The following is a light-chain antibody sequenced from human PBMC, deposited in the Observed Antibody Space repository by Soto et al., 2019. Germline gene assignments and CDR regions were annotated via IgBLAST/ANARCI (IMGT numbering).Light chain of an antibody. CDR2: EVS. CDR1: SSDVGGYNY. CDR3: SSYTTSSTPLV. V-gene: IGLV2-14*01. Sequence: QSALTQPASVSGSPGQSITISCTGTSSDVGGYNYVSWYQQHPGKAPKLMIYEVSNRPSGVSNRFSGSKSGNTASLTISWLQADDDADYYCSSYTTSSTPLVFGGGTKLTVL. J-gene: IGLJ3*02.